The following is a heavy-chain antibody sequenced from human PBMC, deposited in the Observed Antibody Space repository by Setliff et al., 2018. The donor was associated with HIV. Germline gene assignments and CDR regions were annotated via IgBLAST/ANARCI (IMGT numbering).Heavy chain of an antibody. CDR3: AREGLYTSSWYGYYYDY. D-gene: IGHD6-13*01. Sequence: SETLSLTCNVSGGSISSGSHYWSWIRQPAGKGLEWIGHIYRTGSTNYNPSLKSRVTISVDTSKNQFSLKLSSVTAADSAVYYCAREGLYTSSWYGYYYDYWGQGTLVTVSS. V-gene: IGHV4-61*09. CDR2: IYRTGST. CDR1: GGSISSGSHY. J-gene: IGHJ4*02.